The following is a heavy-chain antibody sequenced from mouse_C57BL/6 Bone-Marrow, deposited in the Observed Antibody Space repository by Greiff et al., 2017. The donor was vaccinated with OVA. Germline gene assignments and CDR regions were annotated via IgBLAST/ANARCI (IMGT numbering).Heavy chain of an antibody. V-gene: IGHV5-12*01. CDR1: GFTFSDYY. CDR3: ARHTGDY. J-gene: IGHJ4*01. CDR2: ISNGGGGT. Sequence: DVQLQESGGGLVQPGGSLKLSCAASGFTFSDYYMYWVRQTPEKGLEWVASISNGGGGTYYPDTVKGRFTLARDNAKNTLYLQMSRLESEDTAKYYSARHTGDYWGQGTSVTVSS.